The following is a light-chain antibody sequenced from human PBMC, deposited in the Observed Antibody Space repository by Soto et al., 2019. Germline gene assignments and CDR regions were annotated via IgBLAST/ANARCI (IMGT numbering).Light chain of an antibody. V-gene: IGKV3-20*01. Sequence: EIVLTQSPGTLSLSPGERATLSCRATQTVFSNYIGWYKHKPGQAPRRLIFGASISATGIPDRFSGSVSGTDFTLTISGLEPEDFAVDYCQQYGSSPSTFGQGTKVDIK. CDR2: GAS. CDR3: QQYGSSPST. CDR1: QTVFSNY. J-gene: IGKJ1*01.